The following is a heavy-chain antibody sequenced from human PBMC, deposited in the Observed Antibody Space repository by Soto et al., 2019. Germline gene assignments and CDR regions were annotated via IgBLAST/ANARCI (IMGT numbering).Heavy chain of an antibody. J-gene: IGHJ4*02. CDR2: IYYSGST. CDR1: GGSISSGGYY. V-gene: IGHV4-31*03. CDR3: ERQYLRGSYDSSGSPATDDFDY. Sequence: SETLSLTCTVSGGSISSGGYYWSWIRQHPGKGLEWIGYIYYSGSTYYNPSLKSRVTISVDTSKNQFSLKLSSVTAADTAVYYCERQYLRGSYDSSGSPATDDFDYWGQGKMVTVYS. D-gene: IGHD3-22*01.